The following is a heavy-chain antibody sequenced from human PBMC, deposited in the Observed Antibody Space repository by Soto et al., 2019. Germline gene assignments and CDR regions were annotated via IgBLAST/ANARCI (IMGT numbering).Heavy chain of an antibody. D-gene: IGHD3-10*01. CDR3: ARFLRITMVRGATRVEYYGMDV. CDR2: ISAYNGNT. V-gene: IGHV1-18*01. CDR1: GYTFTSYG. J-gene: IGHJ6*02. Sequence: ASVKVSCKASGYTFTSYGISWVRQAPGQGLEWMGWISAYNGNTNYAQKLQGRVTMTTDTSTSTAYMELRSLRSDDTAVYYCARFLRITMVRGATRVEYYGMDVWGQGTTVTVSS.